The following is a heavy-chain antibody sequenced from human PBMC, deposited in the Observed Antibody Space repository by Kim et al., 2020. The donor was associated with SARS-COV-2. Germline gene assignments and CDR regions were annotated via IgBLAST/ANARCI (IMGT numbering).Heavy chain of an antibody. J-gene: IGHJ4*02. Sequence: GGSLRLSCAASGFTFSSYSMNWVRQAPGKGLEWVSSITSSGSYIYYADSVKGRFTISRDNAKNSLYLQMSSLRAEDTAVYYCARAYYYDSSGYNAYFDYWGQGTLVTVSS. CDR1: GFTFSSYS. D-gene: IGHD3-22*01. V-gene: IGHV3-21*01. CDR3: ARAYYYDSSGYNAYFDY. CDR2: ITSSGSYI.